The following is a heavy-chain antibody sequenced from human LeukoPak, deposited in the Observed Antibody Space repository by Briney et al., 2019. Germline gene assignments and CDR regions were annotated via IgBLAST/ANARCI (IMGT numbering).Heavy chain of an antibody. V-gene: IGHV4-39*01. CDR3: ATILLYYYGSGNT. CDR1: GGSISSSSYY. D-gene: IGHD3-10*01. Sequence: SETLSLTCTVSGGSISSSSYYWGWIRQPPGMGLEWIGSIYYSGSTYYNPSLKSRVTISVDTSKNQFSLKLSSVTAADTAVYYCATILLYYYGSGNTWGQGTLVTVSS. CDR2: IYYSGST. J-gene: IGHJ5*02.